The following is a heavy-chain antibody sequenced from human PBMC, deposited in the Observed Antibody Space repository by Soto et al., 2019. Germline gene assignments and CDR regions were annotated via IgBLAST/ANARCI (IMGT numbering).Heavy chain of an antibody. D-gene: IGHD1-26*01. Sequence: GASVKVSCKASGYTFTSYYMHWVRQAPGQGLEWMGGFDPEDGETIYAQKFQGRVTMTEDTSTDTAYMELSSLRSEDTAVYYCATALDKWELRPFDYWGQGTLVTVSS. V-gene: IGHV1-24*01. J-gene: IGHJ4*02. CDR1: GYTFTSYY. CDR2: FDPEDGET. CDR3: ATALDKWELRPFDY.